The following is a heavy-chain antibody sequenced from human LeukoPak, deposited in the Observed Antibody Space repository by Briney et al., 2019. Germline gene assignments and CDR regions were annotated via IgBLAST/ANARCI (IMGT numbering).Heavy chain of an antibody. J-gene: IGHJ6*03. CDR1: GFTFSKYA. Sequence: GGSLRLSCAASGFTFSKYAMSWVRQAPGKGLEWVSTVNDRGTGTYYADSVKGRFTISRDNSKSTLSLQMISLRAEDTALYYCAKGLKTAVGPYMGYHYYMDVWGKGTTVTVSS. CDR2: VNDRGTGT. V-gene: IGHV3-23*01. D-gene: IGHD5-18*01. CDR3: AKGLKTAVGPYMGYHYYMDV.